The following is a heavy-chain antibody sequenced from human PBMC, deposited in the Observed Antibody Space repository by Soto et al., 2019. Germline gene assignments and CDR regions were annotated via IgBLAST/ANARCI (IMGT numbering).Heavy chain of an antibody. Sequence: EVQLVESGGGLVQPGGSLRLSCAASGFTFSNYWLHWVRQVPGKGLVWVSRINSDGSGTIYADSVKDRFTISRDNAKNTLYLQMNSLRAEDTAVYYCARDGAIFGVVHYDYWGQGSLVTVSS. CDR2: INSDGSGT. D-gene: IGHD3-3*01. CDR3: ARDGAIFGVVHYDY. J-gene: IGHJ4*02. CDR1: GFTFSNYW. V-gene: IGHV3-74*01.